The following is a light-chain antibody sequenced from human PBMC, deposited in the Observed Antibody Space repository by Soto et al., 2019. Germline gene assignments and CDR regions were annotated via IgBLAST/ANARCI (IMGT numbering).Light chain of an antibody. CDR3: QQYNRWWT. CDR1: QSISSW. CDR2: KAS. V-gene: IGKV1-5*03. Sequence: DIQLTQSPSTLSASVGDRVTITCRASQSISSWLAWYQQKPGKAPKRLIYKASSLESGVPSRFSGSGSGTEFTLTISSLQPDDFATYYCQQYNRWWTFGQGTKVEIK. J-gene: IGKJ1*01.